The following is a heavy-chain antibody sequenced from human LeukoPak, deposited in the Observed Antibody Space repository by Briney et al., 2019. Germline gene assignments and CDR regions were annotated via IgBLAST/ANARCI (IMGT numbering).Heavy chain of an antibody. CDR2: IYYSGST. CDR1: GGSVSSGSHY. J-gene: IGHJ4*02. V-gene: IGHV4-61*01. Sequence: SETLSLTCTVSGGSVSSGSHYRSWIRQPPGKGLEWIGYIYYSGSTNYNPSLKSRVTTSVDTSKNQFSLKLTSVTAADTAVYYCARGTNPYDYVWGSYRVFDYWGQGTLVTVSS. CDR3: ARGTNPYDYVWGSYRVFDY. D-gene: IGHD3-16*02.